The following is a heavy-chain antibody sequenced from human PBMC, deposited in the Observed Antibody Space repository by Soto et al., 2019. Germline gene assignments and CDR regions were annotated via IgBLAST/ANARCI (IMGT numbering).Heavy chain of an antibody. V-gene: IGHV3-23*01. CDR3: AKGPLVVSLPGYFAPYAPFDY. D-gene: IGHD3-9*01. Sequence: HPGGSLRLSCAASGFTFSDYAMSWVRQAPGKGLEWVSVMSGSGGSTYYADSVKGRFTISRDDSKNTQYLQMNSLRAEDTGIYYWAKGPLVVSLPGYFAPYAPFDYGGQGPRVTFSS. CDR1: GFTFSDYA. J-gene: IGHJ4*02. CDR2: MSGSGGST.